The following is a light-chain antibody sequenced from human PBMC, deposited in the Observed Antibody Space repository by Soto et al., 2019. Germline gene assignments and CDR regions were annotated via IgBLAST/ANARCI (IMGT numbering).Light chain of an antibody. CDR3: QQSHSHPPT. Sequence: DIQMTQSPSSLSASVGDRVTITCRASQSISSHLNWYQQRPGKAPRLLIYAASSVQSGVPSRFSGSGSGTAFTLTIRSLQPEDFAAYYCQQSHSHPPTFGGGTKVEIK. CDR1: QSISSH. J-gene: IGKJ4*01. CDR2: AAS. V-gene: IGKV1-39*01.